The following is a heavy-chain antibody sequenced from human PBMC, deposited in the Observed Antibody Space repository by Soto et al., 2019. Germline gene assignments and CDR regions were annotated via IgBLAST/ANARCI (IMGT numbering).Heavy chain of an antibody. CDR2: INQDGSEK. V-gene: IGHV3-7*05. J-gene: IGHJ5*02. CDR1: GFTVSSYW. Sequence: EVQLVESGGGLVQPGGSLRLTCAASGFTVSSYWMKWVRRAPVKGLEWVANINQDGSEKNYVDSVRGRFTISRDNAKNSLYLQMNSLRVDDTAVYYCASGIDPWGQGTLVTVSS. CDR3: ASGIDP.